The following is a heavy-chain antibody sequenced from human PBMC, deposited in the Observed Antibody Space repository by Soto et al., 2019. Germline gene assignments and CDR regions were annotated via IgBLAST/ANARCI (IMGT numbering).Heavy chain of an antibody. Sequence: GASVKVSCKASGYTFTSYYMHWVRQAPGQGLEWMGIINPSGGSTSYAQKFQGRVTMTRDTSTSTVYMELSSLRSEDTAVYYCARSRGPIRDFWSGRSYSPFDYWGQGTLVTVSS. D-gene: IGHD3-3*01. CDR2: INPSGGST. V-gene: IGHV1-46*03. CDR1: GYTFTSYY. J-gene: IGHJ4*02. CDR3: ARSRGPIRDFWSGRSYSPFDY.